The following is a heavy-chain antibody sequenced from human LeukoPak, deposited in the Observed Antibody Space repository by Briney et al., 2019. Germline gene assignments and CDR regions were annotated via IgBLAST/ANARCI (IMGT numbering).Heavy chain of an antibody. Sequence: PSETLSLTCAVYGGPFSGYYWSWIRQPPGKGLEWIGEINHSGSTNYNPSLKSRVTISVDTSKNQFSLKLSSVTAADTAVYYCARDSSRYSSGWFDPWGQGTLVTVSS. J-gene: IGHJ5*02. CDR1: GGPFSGYY. CDR2: INHSGST. D-gene: IGHD6-25*01. V-gene: IGHV4-34*01. CDR3: ARDSSRYSSGWFDP.